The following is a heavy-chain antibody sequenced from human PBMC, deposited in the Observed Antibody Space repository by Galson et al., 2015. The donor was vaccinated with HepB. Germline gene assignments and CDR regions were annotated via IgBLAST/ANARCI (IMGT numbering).Heavy chain of an antibody. Sequence: QSGAEVKKPGESLKISCKGSGYSFTSYLIGWVRQMPGKGLEWMGIIYPGDSDTRYSPSFQGQVTISADKSISTAYLQWSSLKASDTAMYYCARRRVDSSGYYLGWFDPWGQGTLVTVSS. CDR3: ARRRVDSSGYYLGWFDP. CDR1: GYSFTSYL. CDR2: IYPGDSDT. D-gene: IGHD3-22*01. V-gene: IGHV5-51*03. J-gene: IGHJ5*02.